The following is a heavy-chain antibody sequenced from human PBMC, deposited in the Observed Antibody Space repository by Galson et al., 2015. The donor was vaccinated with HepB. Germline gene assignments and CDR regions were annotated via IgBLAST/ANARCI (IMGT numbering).Heavy chain of an antibody. CDR1: GFTVSTNY. V-gene: IGHV3-53*04. CDR3: ARAAYYDSSGYFRDAFDI. J-gene: IGHJ3*02. Sequence: SLRLSCAASGFTVSTNYMSWVRQAPGKGLEWVSLIYSDGSTYYADSVTGRFTIPRHNSKNTLCLQMNSMRTEDTAVYYCARAAYYDSSGYFRDAFDIWGQGTMVTVSS. CDR2: IYSDGST. D-gene: IGHD3-22*01.